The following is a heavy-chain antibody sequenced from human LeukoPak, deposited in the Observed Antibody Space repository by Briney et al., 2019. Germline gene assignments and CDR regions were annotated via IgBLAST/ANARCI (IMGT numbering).Heavy chain of an antibody. CDR3: ARVFRAGGFGAFDI. CDR2: IYHSGST. D-gene: IGHD3-10*01. V-gene: IGHV4-34*01. CDR1: GGSFSGYY. J-gene: IGHJ3*02. Sequence: SETLSLTCAVYGGSFSGYYWSWIRQPPGKGVEWIGSIYHSGSTYYNPSLKSRVTISVDTSKNQFSLKLSSVTAADTAVYYCARVFRAGGFGAFDIWGQGTMVTVSS.